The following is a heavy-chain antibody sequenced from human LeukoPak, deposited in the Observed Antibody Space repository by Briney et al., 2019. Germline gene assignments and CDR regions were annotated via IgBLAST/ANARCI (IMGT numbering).Heavy chain of an antibody. CDR1: GLTFSSYS. CDR3: ARDNREGGGDY. Sequence: GGSLRLSCAASGLTFSSYSMNWVRQAPGKGLEWVSSISSSSSYIYYADSVKGRFTISRDNAKNSLYLQMNSLRAEDTAVYYCARDNREGGGDYWGQGTLVTVSS. J-gene: IGHJ4*02. V-gene: IGHV3-21*01. CDR2: ISSSSSYI. D-gene: IGHD3-10*01.